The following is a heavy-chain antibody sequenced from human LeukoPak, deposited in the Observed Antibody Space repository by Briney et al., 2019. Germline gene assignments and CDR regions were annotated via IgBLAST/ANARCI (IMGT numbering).Heavy chain of an antibody. CDR2: IKQDGSEK. J-gene: IGHJ4*02. Sequence: HPGGSLRLSCAASGFTFSDYWLSWVRQAPGKGLEWVANIKQDGSEKNYVDFVMGRFTISRDNVKSSLYLQMNSLRAEDTAVYYCARGKGSSSAGYWGQGTLVIVSS. D-gene: IGHD6-6*01. CDR1: GFTFSDYW. V-gene: IGHV3-7*01. CDR3: ARGKGSSSAGY.